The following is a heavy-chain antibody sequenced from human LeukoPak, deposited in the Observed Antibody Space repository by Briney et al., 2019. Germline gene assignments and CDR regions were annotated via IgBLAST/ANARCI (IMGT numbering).Heavy chain of an antibody. V-gene: IGHV4-59*13. Sequence: SETLSLTCTVSGGSISSYYWSWIRQPPGKGLEWIGYIYYSGGTNCNPSLKSRVTISVDTSKDQFSLKLSSVTAADTAVYYCARAEVDTAMPVNWYFDLWGRGTLVTVSS. CDR2: IYYSGGT. D-gene: IGHD5-18*01. CDR3: ARAEVDTAMPVNWYFDL. J-gene: IGHJ2*01. CDR1: GGSISSYY.